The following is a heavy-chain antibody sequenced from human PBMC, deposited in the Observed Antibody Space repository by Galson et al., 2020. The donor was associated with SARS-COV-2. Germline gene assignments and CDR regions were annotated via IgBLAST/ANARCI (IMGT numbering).Heavy chain of an antibody. Sequence: ASVKVSCKASGYTFTSYAMHWVRQAPGQRLEWMGWINAGNGNTKYSQKFQGRVTITRDTSASTAYMELSSLRSEDTAVYYCARETYYYGSGSPEYFQHWGQGTLVTVSS. CDR3: ARETYYYGSGSPEYFQH. D-gene: IGHD3-10*01. CDR1: GYTFTSYA. CDR2: INAGNGNT. V-gene: IGHV1-3*01. J-gene: IGHJ1*01.